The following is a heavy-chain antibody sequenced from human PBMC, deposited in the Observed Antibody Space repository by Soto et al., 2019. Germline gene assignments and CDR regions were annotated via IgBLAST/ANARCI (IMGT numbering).Heavy chain of an antibody. CDR1: GYTFNSSD. V-gene: IGHV1-8*01. D-gene: IGHD2-2*01. Sequence: QVQLVQSGAEVKKPGASVKVSCKASGYTFNSSDINWVRQATGQGLAWMGWMNTNSGNTGSAQKFQGKVTMTSNNAINTDYKGLSSLRYEDTGVYSCERGVRYQMPKQGDDDYYYMYVGCNGTTVTVSS. CDR3: ERGVRYQMPKQGDDDYYYMYV. CDR2: MNTNSGNT. J-gene: IGHJ6*03.